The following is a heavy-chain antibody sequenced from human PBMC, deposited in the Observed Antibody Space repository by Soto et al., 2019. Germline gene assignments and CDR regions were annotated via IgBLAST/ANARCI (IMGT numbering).Heavy chain of an antibody. CDR3: AHRVDYRGSWNTGYFDY. D-gene: IGHD2-15*01. J-gene: IGHJ4*02. CDR2: IYWDDDK. Sequence: QITLKESGPTLVKPTQTLTLTCSFSGFSLSTTGVAVGWIRQPPGKALECLVLIYWDDDKRYSPSLKSRLTITRDTYKNQVVLTMTDMDPVDTATYYCAHRVDYRGSWNTGYFDYWGQGTLVTVSS. V-gene: IGHV2-5*02. CDR1: GFSLSTTGVA.